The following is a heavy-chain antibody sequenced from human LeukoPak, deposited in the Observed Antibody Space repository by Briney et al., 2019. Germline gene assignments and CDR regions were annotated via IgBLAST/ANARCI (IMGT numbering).Heavy chain of an antibody. V-gene: IGHV3-23*01. D-gene: IGHD6-13*01. CDR2: ISAGGDST. Sequence: GGSLRLSCAASGXAFGSSALGWVRQPPGKGLQWVSSISAGGDSTYYADSVKGRFTISRDNSKNTLYLQMNSLRVEYTAIYYCARDASSWYYWGQGTLVTVSS. CDR1: GXAFGSSA. CDR3: ARDASSWYY. J-gene: IGHJ4*02.